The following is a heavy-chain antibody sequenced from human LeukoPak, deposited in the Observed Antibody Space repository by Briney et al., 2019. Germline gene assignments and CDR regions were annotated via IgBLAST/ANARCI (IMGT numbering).Heavy chain of an antibody. J-gene: IGHJ5*02. Sequence: SETLSLTCAVYGGSFGGYYWSWIRQPPGKGLEWIGEINHSGSTNYNPSLKSRVTISVDTSKNQFSLKLSSVTAADTAAYYCARGTRRRLLIPRHWFDPWGQGTLVTVSS. CDR2: INHSGST. V-gene: IGHV4-34*01. CDR1: GGSFGGYY. CDR3: ARGTRRRLLIPRHWFDP. D-gene: IGHD2-15*01.